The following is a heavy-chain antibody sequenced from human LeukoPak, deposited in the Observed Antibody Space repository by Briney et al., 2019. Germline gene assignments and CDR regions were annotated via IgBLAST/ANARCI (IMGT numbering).Heavy chain of an antibody. Sequence: PGGSLRLSCAASGFTFSSYAMSWVRQAPGKGLEWVSAISGSGGSTYYADSVKGRFTISRDNSKNTLNLQMNSLRAEDTAVYYCAKGGVLWFGESRFDYWGQGTLVTVSS. V-gene: IGHV3-23*01. CDR3: AKGGVLWFGESRFDY. CDR1: GFTFSSYA. J-gene: IGHJ4*02. CDR2: ISGSGGST. D-gene: IGHD3-10*01.